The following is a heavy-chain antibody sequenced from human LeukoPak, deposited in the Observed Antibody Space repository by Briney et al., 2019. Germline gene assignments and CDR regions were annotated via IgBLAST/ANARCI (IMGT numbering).Heavy chain of an antibody. J-gene: IGHJ4*02. CDR1: GFTFSSYG. D-gene: IGHD5-24*01. Sequence: GGSLRLSCAASGFTFSSYGMHWVRQAPGRGLEWVAVISYDGSNKYYADSVKGRFTISRDNSKNTLYLQMNSLRAEDTAVYYCAKDWRDGYSVFDYWAREPWSPSPQ. CDR2: ISYDGSNK. CDR3: AKDWRDGYSVFDY. V-gene: IGHV3-30*18.